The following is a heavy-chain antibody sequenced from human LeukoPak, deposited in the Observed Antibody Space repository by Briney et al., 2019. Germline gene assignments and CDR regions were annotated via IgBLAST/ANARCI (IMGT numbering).Heavy chain of an antibody. CDR3: ARIVGVAGTRWFDP. CDR1: GGSFSGHY. D-gene: IGHD6-19*01. CDR2: INHSGST. V-gene: IGHV4-34*01. Sequence: PSETLSLTCAVYGGSFSGHYWNWLRQPPGKGLEWIGEINHSGSTSYNPSLKSRVTISVDTSKNQFSLKLSSVTAADTAVYYCARIVGVAGTRWFDPWGQGTLVTVSS. J-gene: IGHJ5*02.